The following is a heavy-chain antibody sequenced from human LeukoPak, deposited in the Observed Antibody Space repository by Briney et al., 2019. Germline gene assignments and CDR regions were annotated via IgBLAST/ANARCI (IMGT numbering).Heavy chain of an antibody. CDR3: ARPRTYSSSWSPFDY. CDR2: IWYDGSNK. CDR1: GFTFNSYG. D-gene: IGHD6-13*01. J-gene: IGHJ4*02. V-gene: IGHV3-33*01. Sequence: PGRSLRLSCAASGFTFNSYGMHWVRQAPGKGLEWVELIWYDGSNKYYADSVKGRFTISRDNSKNTLYLQMNSLRAEDTAVYYCARPRTYSSSWSPFDYWGQGTLVTVSS.